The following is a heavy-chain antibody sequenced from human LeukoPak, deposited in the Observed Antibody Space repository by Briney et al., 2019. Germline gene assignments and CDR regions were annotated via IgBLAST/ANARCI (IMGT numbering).Heavy chain of an antibody. CDR1: GFTFSDFS. J-gene: IGHJ4*02. V-gene: IGHV3-11*01. Sequence: GGSLRLSCAASGFTFSDFSMTWVRQGPGKGLQWISYISKSGAIMYYADSVKGRFSISRDNAKNSLFLQMTSLRADDTAVYYCARDVGGMTTEYYPDSWGQGTQVTVSS. D-gene: IGHD4-11*01. CDR3: ARDVGGMTTEYYPDS. CDR2: ISKSGAIM.